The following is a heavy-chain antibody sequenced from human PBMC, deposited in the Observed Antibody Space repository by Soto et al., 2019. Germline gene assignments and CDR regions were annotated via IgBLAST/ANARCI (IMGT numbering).Heavy chain of an antibody. CDR2: ISYDGSNK. Sequence: GGSLRLSCAASGFTFSSYAMHWVRQAPGKGLEWVAVISYDGSNKYYADSVKGRFTISRDNSKNTLYLQMNSLRAEDTAVYYCAREHGWDIVVVVAATPYYYYGMDVWGQGTTVTVSS. V-gene: IGHV3-30-3*01. J-gene: IGHJ6*02. D-gene: IGHD2-15*01. CDR1: GFTFSSYA. CDR3: AREHGWDIVVVVAATPYYYYGMDV.